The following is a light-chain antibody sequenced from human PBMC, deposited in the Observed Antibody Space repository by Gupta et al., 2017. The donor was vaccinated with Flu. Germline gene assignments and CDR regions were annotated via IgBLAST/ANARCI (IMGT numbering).Light chain of an antibody. V-gene: IGKV1-5*03. CDR3: KQYSRYAK. CDR2: QAS. CDR1: QSITSW. Sequence: DIQLTQSPSTLSASVGDSVTITCRAMQSITSWSAWDQQKRGKAPKRLGYQASTVGSGVPARFSGSGSGTEVTHTITRLQPDDFATYCCKQYSRYAKFGEGTKVE. J-gene: IGKJ1*01.